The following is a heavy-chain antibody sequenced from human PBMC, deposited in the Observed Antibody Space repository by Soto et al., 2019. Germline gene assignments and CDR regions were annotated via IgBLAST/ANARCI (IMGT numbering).Heavy chain of an antibody. D-gene: IGHD2-15*01. CDR1: GFTFNNYI. V-gene: IGHV3-30-3*01. CDR2: ISYDGNNK. CDR3: AGGDNYYGMGV. J-gene: IGHJ6*02. Sequence: QVQLVESGGGVVQPGRSLRLSCVASGFTFNNYIMHWVRQAPGRGLEWVAVISYDGNNKDYADSVKGRFSISRDTSRNTLYLQLSSLRAEDTAVYYCAGGDNYYGMGVWGQGTTVTVS.